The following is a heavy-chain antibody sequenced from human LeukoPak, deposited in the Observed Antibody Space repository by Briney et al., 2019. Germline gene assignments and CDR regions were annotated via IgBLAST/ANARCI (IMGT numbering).Heavy chain of an antibody. CDR2: INWNGAWT. J-gene: IGHJ5*02. CDR3: AGYYYDSSRGYDL. V-gene: IGHV3-20*04. CDR1: GFKFDDYG. Sequence: GGSLRLSCAASGFKFDDYGMSWVRQAPGKGLEWVCDINWNGAWTGYADSVKGRFTISRDNAKNSLYLQMNSLRAEDTALYYCAGYYYDSSRGYDLWGQGTLVTVSA. D-gene: IGHD3-22*01.